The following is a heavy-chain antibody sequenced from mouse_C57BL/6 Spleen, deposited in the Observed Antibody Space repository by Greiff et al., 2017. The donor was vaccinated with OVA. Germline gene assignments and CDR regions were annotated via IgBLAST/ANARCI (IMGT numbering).Heavy chain of an antibody. D-gene: IGHD1-1*01. Sequence: EVQLQESGPELVKPGASVKIPCKASGYTFTDYNMDWVKQSHGKSLEWIGDINPNNGGTIYNQKFKGKATLTVDKSSSTAYMELRSLTSEDTAVYYCATKGITTEYFDVWGTGTTVTVSS. CDR3: ATKGITTEYFDV. V-gene: IGHV1-18*01. J-gene: IGHJ1*03. CDR2: INPNNGGT. CDR1: GYTFTDYN.